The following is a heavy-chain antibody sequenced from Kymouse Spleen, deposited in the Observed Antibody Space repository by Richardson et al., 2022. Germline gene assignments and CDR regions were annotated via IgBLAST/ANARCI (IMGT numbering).Heavy chain of an antibody. CDR2: ISGSGGST. CDR3: AKDGNYDILTGYYYYYGMDV. Sequence: EVQLVESGGGLVQPGGSLRLSCAASGFTFSSYAMSWVRQAPGKGLEWVSAISGSGGSTYYADSVKGRFTISRDNSKNTLYLQMNSLRAEDTAVYYCAKDGNYDILTGYYYYYGMDVWGQGTTVTVSS. J-gene: IGHJ6*02. CDR1: GFTFSSYA. V-gene: IGHV3-23*04. D-gene: IGHD3-9*01.